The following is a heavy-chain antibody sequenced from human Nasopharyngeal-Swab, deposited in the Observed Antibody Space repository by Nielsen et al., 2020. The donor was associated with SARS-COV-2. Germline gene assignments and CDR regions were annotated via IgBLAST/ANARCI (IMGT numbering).Heavy chain of an antibody. Sequence: SETLPLTCAVYGGSFSGYYWSWIRQPPGKGLEWIGEINHSGSTNYNPSLKSRVTISVDTSKNQFSLKLSSVTAADTAVYYCARGLNGGHWGQGTLVTVSS. J-gene: IGHJ4*02. CDR1: GGSFSGYY. V-gene: IGHV4-34*01. CDR2: INHSGST. D-gene: IGHD3-16*01. CDR3: ARGLNGGH.